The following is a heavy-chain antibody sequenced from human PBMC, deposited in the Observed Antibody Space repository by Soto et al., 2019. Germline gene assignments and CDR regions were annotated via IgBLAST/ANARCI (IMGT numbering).Heavy chain of an antibody. CDR3: ARGPPRGSYDI. J-gene: IGHJ4*02. Sequence: QVRLVQSGAEVKRPGSSVKVSCKASRGPFSDYPINWVRQAPGQGLEWMGGIIPILAAPNYAPKFQGRVTITADKSTSTAYFESNSLTSGDTAVYFCARGPPRGSYDIWGQGTPVIVSS. D-gene: IGHD3-10*01. CDR2: IIPILAAP. V-gene: IGHV1-69*06. CDR1: RGPFSDYP.